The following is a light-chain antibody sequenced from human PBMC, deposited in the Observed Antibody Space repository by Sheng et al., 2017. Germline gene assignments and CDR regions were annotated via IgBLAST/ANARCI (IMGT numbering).Light chain of an antibody. V-gene: IGKV3-20*01. CDR3: QQYVTSPIT. J-gene: IGKJ5*01. CDR1: QSVSDNY. Sequence: EIVLTQSPDTLSLSPGERATLSCRASQSVSDNYLAWYQQRPGQTPRLLIYGASIGATDIPDRFSGTGSGTEFTLTINSLEPEDFAVYFCQQYVTSPITFGQGTRL. CDR2: GAS.